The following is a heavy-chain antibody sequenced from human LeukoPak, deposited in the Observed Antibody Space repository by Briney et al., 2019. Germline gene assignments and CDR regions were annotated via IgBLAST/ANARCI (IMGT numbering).Heavy chain of an antibody. Sequence: GGSLRLSCAASGFTFINAWMHWVRQAPGKGLECVGRIKCKTVGGRTDYAAPVKGRFTISRDKAKNSLYLQMNSLRAEDTAVYYCARDPPYYDSSGYYYDYWGQGTLVTVSS. CDR2: IKCKTVGGRT. CDR3: ARDPPYYDSSGYYYDY. CDR1: GFTFINAW. D-gene: IGHD3-22*01. J-gene: IGHJ4*02. V-gene: IGHV3-15*01.